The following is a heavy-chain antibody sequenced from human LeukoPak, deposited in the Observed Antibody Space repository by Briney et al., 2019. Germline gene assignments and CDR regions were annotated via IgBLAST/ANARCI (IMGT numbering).Heavy chain of an antibody. CDR2: IKGDGSEK. J-gene: IGHJ4*01. V-gene: IGHV3-7*03. CDR3: ARDVGWFRFDY. D-gene: IGHD2-15*01. Sequence: GGSLRLSCAASGFTFSSYWMTWVRQAPGKGLEWVADIKGDGSEKRCEDSVKGRFTVSRDNAKNSLYLQINSLRVEDTAVYYCARDVGWFRFDYWGHGTLVTASS. CDR1: GFTFSSYW.